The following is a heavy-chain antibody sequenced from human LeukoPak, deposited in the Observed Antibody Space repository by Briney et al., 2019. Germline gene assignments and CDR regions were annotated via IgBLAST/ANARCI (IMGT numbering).Heavy chain of an antibody. J-gene: IGHJ4*02. CDR1: GFSFSSYA. Sequence: GGSLRLSCAASGFSFSSYAMTWARQAPGKGLEWVSAISGSGGSTYYADSVKGRFTISRDNSKNTLYLQMNSLRAEDTAVYHCAKVGSGRYFDWLLKHYYFDYWGQGTLVTVSS. D-gene: IGHD3-9*01. CDR2: ISGSGGST. CDR3: AKVGSGRYFDWLLKHYYFDY. V-gene: IGHV3-23*01.